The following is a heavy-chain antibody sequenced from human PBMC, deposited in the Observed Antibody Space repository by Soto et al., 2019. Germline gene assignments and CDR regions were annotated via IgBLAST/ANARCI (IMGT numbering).Heavy chain of an antibody. CDR1: GGSISSSNW. J-gene: IGHJ6*02. Sequence: SETLSLTCAVSGGSISSSNWWSWVRQPPGKGLEWIGEIYHSGSTNYNPSLKSRVTISVDKSKNQFSLKLSSVTAADTAVYYCARAVSHITIFGVVIMDYYGMDVWGQGTTVTVSS. CDR3: ARAVSHITIFGVVIMDYYGMDV. D-gene: IGHD3-3*01. V-gene: IGHV4-4*02. CDR2: IYHSGST.